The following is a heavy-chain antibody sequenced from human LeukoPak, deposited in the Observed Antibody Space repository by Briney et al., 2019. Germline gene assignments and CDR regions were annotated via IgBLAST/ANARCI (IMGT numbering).Heavy chain of an antibody. CDR2: IYYNENS. CDR3: ARDGGLQSHFDF. Sequence: PSETLSLTCNVIGDPFTDYYWNWIRQPPGKGLEWIGYIYYNENSNYSPSLKGRVTLSVDTSRNQFSLHLASVTAADTAMYYCARDGGLQSHFDFWGQGILVTVAS. V-gene: IGHV4-59*01. J-gene: IGHJ4*01. CDR1: GDPFTDYY. D-gene: IGHD3-16*01.